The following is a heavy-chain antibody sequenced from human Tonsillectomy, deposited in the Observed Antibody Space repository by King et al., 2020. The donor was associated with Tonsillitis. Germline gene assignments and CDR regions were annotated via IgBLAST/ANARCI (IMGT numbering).Heavy chain of an antibody. J-gene: IGHJ4*02. D-gene: IGHD2-2*01. Sequence: QLQESGPGLVKPSQTLSLTCTVSGGSISSSSYYWSWIRQPAGKGLEWIGHGYTSGSTRYNPSFKSRVTMSVDTSKNPFSLKLTSVTAADTAVYYCATDDPFTSSSFDYWGQGTLVTVSS. CDR3: ATDDPFTSSSFDY. CDR2: GYTSGST. V-gene: IGHV4-61*02. CDR1: GGSISSSSYY.